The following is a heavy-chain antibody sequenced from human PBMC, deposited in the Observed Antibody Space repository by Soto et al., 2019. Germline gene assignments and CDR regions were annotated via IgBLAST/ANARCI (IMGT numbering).Heavy chain of an antibody. CDR1: GGSVSSGTYY. CDR3: ARVSFYYDTSGYGVGWFDP. CDR2: VYHSGST. V-gene: IGHV4-61*01. D-gene: IGHD3-22*01. Sequence: SETLSLTCTVSGGSVSSGTYYWSWIRQPSGKGLEWIGNVYHSGSTKYNPSLKSPVTISVDTSKNQFSLELNFVTAADTAVYYCARVSFYYDTSGYGVGWFDPWGQGALVTVSS. J-gene: IGHJ5*02.